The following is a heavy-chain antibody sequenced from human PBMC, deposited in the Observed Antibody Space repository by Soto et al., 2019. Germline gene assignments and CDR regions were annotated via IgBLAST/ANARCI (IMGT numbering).Heavy chain of an antibody. V-gene: IGHV3-33*01. CDR3: AREPRMGKSMTPVTNGMDV. CDR2: IWYDGSNK. D-gene: IGHD4-4*01. Sequence: QVQLVESGGGVVQPGRSLRLSCAASGFTFSSYGMHWVRQAPGKGLEWVAVIWYDGSNKYYADSVKGRFTISRDNSKNTLYLQMNSLRAEDMAVYYCAREPRMGKSMTPVTNGMDVWGQGTTVTVSS. CDR1: GFTFSSYG. J-gene: IGHJ6*02.